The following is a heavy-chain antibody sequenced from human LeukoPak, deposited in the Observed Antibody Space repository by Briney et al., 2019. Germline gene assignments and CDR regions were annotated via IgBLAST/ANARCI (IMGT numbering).Heavy chain of an antibody. Sequence: SETLSLTCTVSGGSISSYYWSWIRQPPGKGLEWIGYIYYSGSTNYNPSLKSRVTISVDTSKNQFSLKLSSVTAADTAVYYCARALYSSLSWFDPWGQGTLVTVSS. J-gene: IGHJ5*02. CDR2: IYYSGST. CDR3: ARALYSSLSWFDP. V-gene: IGHV4-59*01. D-gene: IGHD6-13*01. CDR1: GGSISSYY.